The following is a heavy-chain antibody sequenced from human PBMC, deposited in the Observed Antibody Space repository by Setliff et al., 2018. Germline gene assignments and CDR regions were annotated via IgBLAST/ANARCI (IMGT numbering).Heavy chain of an antibody. V-gene: IGHV4-59*01. J-gene: IGHJ4*02. CDR1: GGSISSYY. Sequence: SETLSLTCTVSGGSISSYYWSWIRQPPGKRLEWIGYIYYSGSTNYNPSLESRVTISVDTSKNQFSLRLNSATAADTAVYYCAGLRGAFDYWGQGTLVTVSS. CDR3: AGLRGAFDY. D-gene: IGHD3-16*01. CDR2: IYYSGST.